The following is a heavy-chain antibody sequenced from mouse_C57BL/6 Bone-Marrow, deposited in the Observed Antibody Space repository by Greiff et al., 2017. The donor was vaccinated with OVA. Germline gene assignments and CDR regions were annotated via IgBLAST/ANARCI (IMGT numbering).Heavy chain of an antibody. D-gene: IGHD2-4*01. Sequence: VQLQQSGPELVKPGASVKISCKASGYTFTDYYMNWVKQSHGKSLEWIGDINPNNGGTSYNQKFKGKATLTVDKSSSTAYMELRSLTSEDSAVYYCARYDYFTWFAYWGQGTLVTVSA. J-gene: IGHJ3*01. CDR1: GYTFTDYY. CDR3: ARYDYFTWFAY. CDR2: INPNNGGT. V-gene: IGHV1-26*01.